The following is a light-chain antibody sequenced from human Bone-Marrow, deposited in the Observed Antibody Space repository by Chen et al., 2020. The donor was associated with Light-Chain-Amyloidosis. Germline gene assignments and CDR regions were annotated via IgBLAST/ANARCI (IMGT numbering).Light chain of an antibody. CDR3: QSYQGSSQGV. J-gene: IGLJ3*02. CDR2: EDD. Sequence: NFMLTQPHSVSESPGQTVVFSCTRSSGSIATNYVQWYQQRPGSSPTTVIYEDDQRPSGVPDRFAGSIDRSSNSASLTISGLKTEDEADYYCQSYQGSSQGVFGGGTKLTVL. V-gene: IGLV6-57*01. CDR1: SGSIATNY.